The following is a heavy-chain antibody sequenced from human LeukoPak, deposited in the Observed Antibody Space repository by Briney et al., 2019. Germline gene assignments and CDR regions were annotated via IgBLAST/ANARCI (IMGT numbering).Heavy chain of an antibody. J-gene: IGHJ1*01. CDR1: GYTFTSNG. CDR2: ISAYNGNT. D-gene: IGHD3-22*01. CDR3: ARTYYYDSSNYSGYFQH. Sequence: ASVKVSCKGSGYTFTSNGVSWVRQAPEQGLEWMGWISAYNGNTNYAQKFQGRVTMTTDTSTSTAYMELRSLRSDDTAVYYCARTYYYDSSNYSGYFQHWGQGTLVTVSS. V-gene: IGHV1-18*01.